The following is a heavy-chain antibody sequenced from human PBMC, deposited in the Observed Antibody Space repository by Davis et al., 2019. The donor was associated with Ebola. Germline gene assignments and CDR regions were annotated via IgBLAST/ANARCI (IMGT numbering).Heavy chain of an antibody. Sequence: PSETLSLTCTVSGGSISSDRYYWSWIRQPAGKGLEWIGHIYTSGSTNYNPSLKSRVTISVDTSKTQFSLNLSSVTAADTAVYYCARATKSDYYDSSGYYYPSPFDYWGQGTLVTVSS. D-gene: IGHD3-22*01. CDR1: GGSISSDRYY. J-gene: IGHJ4*02. CDR2: IYTSGST. CDR3: ARATKSDYYDSSGYYYPSPFDY. V-gene: IGHV4-61*09.